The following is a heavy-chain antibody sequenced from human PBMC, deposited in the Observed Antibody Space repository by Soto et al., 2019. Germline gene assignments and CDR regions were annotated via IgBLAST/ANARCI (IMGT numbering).Heavy chain of an antibody. CDR2: INAGNGDT. J-gene: IGHJ4*02. D-gene: IGHD3-3*01. CDR1: GYTFTSYA. Sequence: ASVKVSCKASGYTFTSYAMHWVRQAPGQRLEWMGWINAGNGDTKYLQKFQGRVTITRDTSASTAYMELSSLKSEDTAVYYCGRIGYRSSGFYDYWGQGTQVTVSS. CDR3: GRIGYRSSGFYDY. V-gene: IGHV1-3*01.